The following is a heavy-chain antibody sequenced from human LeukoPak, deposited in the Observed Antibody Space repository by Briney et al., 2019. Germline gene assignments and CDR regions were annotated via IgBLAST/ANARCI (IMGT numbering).Heavy chain of an antibody. CDR1: KFTFSNYW. Sequence: QPGGSLRLSCAASKFTFSNYWMSWVRQAPGKGLEWVANIKQDGSENYYVDSVKGRFTISRDNAKNSLYLQMNSLRAEDTTVYYCAGRSSYPGVGYWGQGTLVTVSS. CDR2: IKQDGSEN. D-gene: IGHD4-17*01. CDR3: AGRSSYPGVGY. J-gene: IGHJ4*02. V-gene: IGHV3-7*02.